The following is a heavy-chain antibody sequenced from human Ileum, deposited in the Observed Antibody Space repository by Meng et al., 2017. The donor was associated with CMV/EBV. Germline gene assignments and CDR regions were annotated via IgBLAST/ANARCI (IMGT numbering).Heavy chain of an antibody. D-gene: IGHD1-14*01. J-gene: IGHJ3*01. V-gene: IGHV3-72*01. CDR2: IRNKASSYTT. CDR1: GFTFSDPY. Sequence: GESLKISCTASGFTFSDPYMDWVRQAPGKGLEWVGRIRNKASSYTTEYVASVKGRFIISRDDSRSSLYLQMSSLETEDTAVYYCARGGVNHDLDLWGQGTMVTVSS. CDR3: ARGGVNHDLDL.